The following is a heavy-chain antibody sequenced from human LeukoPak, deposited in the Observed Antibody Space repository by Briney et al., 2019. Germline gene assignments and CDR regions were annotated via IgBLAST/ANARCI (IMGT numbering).Heavy chain of an antibody. J-gene: IGHJ5*02. V-gene: IGHV3-30*02. CDR1: GFTFSSYG. D-gene: IGHD2-2*01. CDR3: AKDYEYGVVVPAAIDP. CDR2: IRYDGSNK. Sequence: GGSLRLSCAASGFTFSSYGMHWVRQAPGKGLEWVAFIRYDGSNKYYADSVKGRFTISRDNSKNTLYLQMNSLRAEDTAVYYCAKDYEYGVVVPAAIDPWGQGTLVTVSS.